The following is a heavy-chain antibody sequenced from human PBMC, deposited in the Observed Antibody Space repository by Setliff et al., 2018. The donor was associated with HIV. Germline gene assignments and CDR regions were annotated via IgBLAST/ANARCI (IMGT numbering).Heavy chain of an antibody. Sequence: PSETLSLTCAVYGGSFSGSYWSWIRQSPEKGLEWIGEVHHSGYTNFNPSLKSRVTISVDTSKNQFSLRLRSVTAADTAVYYCARLVDYYDSSDNDFWGQGTLVTVSS. D-gene: IGHD3-22*01. CDR2: VHHSGYT. CDR3: ARLVDYYDSSDNDF. J-gene: IGHJ4*02. CDR1: GGSFSGSY. V-gene: IGHV4-34*01.